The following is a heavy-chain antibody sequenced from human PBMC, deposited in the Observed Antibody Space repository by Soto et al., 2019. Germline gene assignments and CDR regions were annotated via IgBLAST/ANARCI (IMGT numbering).Heavy chain of an antibody. Sequence: QVQLVESGGGVVHHGRSLSLSCAGSGFIFSNNGMHWVRQAPGKGLEWVAFISYDGGETFYADSVKGRFTISRDNSKSTLFLHMNSLKKEDTAVYYCAITSVADASFDYWGQGTLVTVSS. V-gene: IGHV3-30*03. CDR2: ISYDGGET. CDR3: AITSVADASFDY. J-gene: IGHJ4*02. CDR1: GFIFSNNG. D-gene: IGHD5-12*01.